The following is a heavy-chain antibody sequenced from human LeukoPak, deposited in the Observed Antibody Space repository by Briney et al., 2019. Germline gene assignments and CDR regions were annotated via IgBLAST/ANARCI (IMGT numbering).Heavy chain of an antibody. Sequence: PSETLFLTCTVSGGSISSSSYYWGWLRPPPGKGLEWVGSIYYSGSTYYNPFLKSRLTISVDTSKTQFSLKLSSVTAADTAVYYCARMGEDGGYTTTFDYWGQGTLVTVSS. D-gene: IGHD4-23*01. J-gene: IGHJ4*02. CDR1: GGSISSSSYY. CDR2: IYYSGST. CDR3: ARMGEDGGYTTTFDY. V-gene: IGHV4-39*01.